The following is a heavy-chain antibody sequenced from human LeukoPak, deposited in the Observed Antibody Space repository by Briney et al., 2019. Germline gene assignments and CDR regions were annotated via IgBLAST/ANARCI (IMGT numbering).Heavy chain of an antibody. Sequence: PSQTLSLTCAVSGGSISSYYWSWVRQPPGKGLEWIGYINHRGATKSSPSLKSRVTMSLDTSKNQFSLKLSSVTAADTAVYYCARTPYYYDSSGYQGYYYGMDVWGQGTTVTVSS. D-gene: IGHD3-22*01. CDR2: INHRGAT. CDR1: GGSISSYY. V-gene: IGHV4-59*01. J-gene: IGHJ6*02. CDR3: ARTPYYYDSSGYQGYYYGMDV.